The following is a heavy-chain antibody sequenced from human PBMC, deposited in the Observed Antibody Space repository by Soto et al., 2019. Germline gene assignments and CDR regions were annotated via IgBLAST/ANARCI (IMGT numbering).Heavy chain of an antibody. D-gene: IGHD6-13*01. CDR3: ARELAAAGTYYYYYGMDV. V-gene: IGHV1-46*03. J-gene: IGHJ6*02. CDR1: GYTFTSYY. CDR2: INPSGSST. Sequence: ASVKVSCKASGYTFTSYYMHWVRQAPGQGLEWMGMINPSGSSTSYAQKFQGRVTMIRDTSTRTVYMEMSSLRSEDTAVYYCARELAAAGTYYYYYGMDVWG.